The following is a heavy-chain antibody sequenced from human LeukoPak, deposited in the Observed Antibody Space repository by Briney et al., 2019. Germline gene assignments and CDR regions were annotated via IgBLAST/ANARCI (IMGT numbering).Heavy chain of an antibody. CDR3: ARDRLGYCSSTSCPLGVY. D-gene: IGHD2-2*01. CDR1: GYTFTSYG. J-gene: IGHJ4*02. Sequence: ASVKVSCKASGYTFTSYGISWVRQAPGQGLEWMGWISAYNGNTNYAQKLQGRVTMTTDTSTSTAYMELRSLRSDDTVVYYCARDRLGYCSSTSCPLGVYWGQGTLVTVSS. CDR2: ISAYNGNT. V-gene: IGHV1-18*01.